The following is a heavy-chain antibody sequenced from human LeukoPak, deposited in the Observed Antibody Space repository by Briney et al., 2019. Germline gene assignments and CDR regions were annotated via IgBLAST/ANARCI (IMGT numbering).Heavy chain of an antibody. CDR3: AVGEGSYDAFDI. D-gene: IGHD1-26*01. V-gene: IGHV1-46*01. CDR2: INPSGGST. J-gene: IGHJ3*02. Sequence: ASVKVSCKASGYTFTSYYMHWVRQAPGQGLEWMGIINPSGGSTSYAQKFQGRVTITRNTSISTAYMELSSLRSEDTAVYYCAVGEGSYDAFDIWGQGTMVTVSS. CDR1: GYTFTSYY.